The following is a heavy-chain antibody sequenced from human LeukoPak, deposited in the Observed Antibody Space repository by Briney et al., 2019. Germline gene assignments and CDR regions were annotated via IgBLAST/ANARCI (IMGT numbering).Heavy chain of an antibody. D-gene: IGHD6-13*01. J-gene: IGHJ4*02. V-gene: IGHV3-7*01. CDR2: IKQDGGEK. Sequence: GGSLRLSCAASGFTFSSYWMSWVRQAPGKGLEWVANIKQDGGEKYYVDSVKGRFTISRDNAKNSLYLQMNSLRAEDTAVYYCARDTRWYSSSRALDYWGQGTLVTVSS. CDR1: GFTFSSYW. CDR3: ARDTRWYSSSRALDY.